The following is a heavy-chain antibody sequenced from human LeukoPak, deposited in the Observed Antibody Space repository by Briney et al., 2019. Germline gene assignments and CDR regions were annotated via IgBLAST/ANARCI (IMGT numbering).Heavy chain of an antibody. CDR2: ISYDGSNK. J-gene: IGHJ3*02. V-gene: IGHV3-30*04. CDR3: AREEKLGLSDVFDI. D-gene: IGHD3-16*01. CDR1: GFTFSSYA. Sequence: GGSLRLSCAASGFTFSSYAMHWVRQAPGKGLEWVAVISYDGSNKYYADSVKGRFTISRDNSKNTLYLQMNSLRAEDTAVYYCAREEKLGLSDVFDIWGKGKMVTVSS.